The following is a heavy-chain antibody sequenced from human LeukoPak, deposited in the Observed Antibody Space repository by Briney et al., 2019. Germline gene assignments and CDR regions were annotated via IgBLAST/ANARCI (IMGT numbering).Heavy chain of an antibody. CDR1: GFTVSSNS. V-gene: IGHV3-53*01. CDR2: IYSGST. D-gene: IGHD4/OR15-4a*01. J-gene: IGHJ4*02. Sequence: GGSLRLSCTVSGFTVSSNSMSWVRQAPGKGLEWVSFIYSGSTHYSDSVKGRFTISRDNSKNTLYLQMNSLRAEDTAVYYCARRAGAYSHPYDYWGQGTLVTVS. CDR3: ARRAGAYSHPYDY.